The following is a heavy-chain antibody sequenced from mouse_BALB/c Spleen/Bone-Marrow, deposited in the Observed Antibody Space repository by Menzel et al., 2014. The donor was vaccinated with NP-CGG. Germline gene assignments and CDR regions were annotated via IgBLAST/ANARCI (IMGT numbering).Heavy chain of an antibody. D-gene: IGHD1-1*01. Sequence: EVKLVESGGGLVKPGGSLKLSCAASGFAFSSYDMSWVRQTPEKRLEWVAYISSGGGSTYYPDTVKGLFTTSRDTAKNTLDLQMSSLKSEDTAMYYCTRLTTVVAPYAMDYWGQGTSVTVSS. CDR3: TRLTTVVAPYAMDY. J-gene: IGHJ4*01. V-gene: IGHV5-12-1*01. CDR2: ISSGGGST. CDR1: GFAFSSYD.